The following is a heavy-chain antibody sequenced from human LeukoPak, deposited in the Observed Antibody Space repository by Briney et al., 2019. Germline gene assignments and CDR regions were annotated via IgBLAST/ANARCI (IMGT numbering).Heavy chain of an antibody. CDR1: GFTLSSFG. CDR3: VRGDSVDY. CDR2: IRYDGSNK. D-gene: IGHD3-16*01. J-gene: IGHJ4*02. V-gene: IGHV3-30*02. Sequence: PGGPLRLSCVISGFTLSSFGIHWVRQAPGKGLDWVAFIRYDGSNKNYADSVKGRFTVSRDNSKNTVYLQMSSLRGEDTAVYYCVRGDSVDYWGQGTLVAVSS.